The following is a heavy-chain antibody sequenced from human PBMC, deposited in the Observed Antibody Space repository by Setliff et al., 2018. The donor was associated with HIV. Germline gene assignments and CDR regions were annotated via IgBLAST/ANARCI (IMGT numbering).Heavy chain of an antibody. CDR1: GFTFSDYY. V-gene: IGHV3-11*05. CDR2: ISSSSSYT. D-gene: IGHD3-22*01. Sequence: PGESLKISCAASGFTFSDYYMSWIRQAPGKGLEWVSYISSSSSYTNYADSVKGRFTISRDNAKNTLYLQMNSLRAEDTAVYYCAKDRTVVVITIFDYWGQGTLVTVSS. J-gene: IGHJ4*02. CDR3: AKDRTVVVITIFDY.